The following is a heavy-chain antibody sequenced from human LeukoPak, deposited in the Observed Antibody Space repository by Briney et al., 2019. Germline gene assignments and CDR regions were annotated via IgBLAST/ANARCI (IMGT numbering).Heavy chain of an antibody. CDR2: ISGRGGSA. Sequence: GGSLRLSCVASGFAFRAHAMSWVRQAPGKGLEWVSVISGRGGSAHYADSVKGRFTISRDNSKNTLYLQMNSLRAEDTAVYYCAKEYCSGGSCYLSRDAFDIWGQGTMVTVSS. CDR1: GFAFRAHA. V-gene: IGHV3-23*01. J-gene: IGHJ3*02. D-gene: IGHD2-15*01. CDR3: AKEYCSGGSCYLSRDAFDI.